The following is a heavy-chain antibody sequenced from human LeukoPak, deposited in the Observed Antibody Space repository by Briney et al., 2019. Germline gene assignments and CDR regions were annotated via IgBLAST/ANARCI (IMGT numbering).Heavy chain of an antibody. D-gene: IGHD2-15*01. CDR3: AKDVGRYCSGGSCYYFDY. CDR1: GFTFSSYG. V-gene: IGHV3-33*06. J-gene: IGHJ4*02. Sequence: GRSLRLSCAASGFTFSSYGMHWVRQAPGKGLEWVAVIWYDGSNKYYADSVKGRFTISRDNSKNTLYLQMNSLRAEDMAVYYCAKDVGRYCSGGSCYYFDYWGQGTLVTVSS. CDR2: IWYDGSNK.